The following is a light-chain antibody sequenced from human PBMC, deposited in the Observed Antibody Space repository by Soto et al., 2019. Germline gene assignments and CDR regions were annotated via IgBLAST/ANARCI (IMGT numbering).Light chain of an antibody. V-gene: IGLV2-11*01. CDR1: SSDVGGYNY. CDR2: DVS. J-gene: IGLJ1*01. CDR3: SSYTTSNTRQIV. Sequence: QSVLNQPRSVSGSPGQSVTISCTGTSSDVGGYNYVSWYQQHPGKAPKLMIYDVSNRPSGVSNRFSGSKSGNTASLTISGLQPEDEADYYCSSYTTSNTRQIVFGTGTKVTVL.